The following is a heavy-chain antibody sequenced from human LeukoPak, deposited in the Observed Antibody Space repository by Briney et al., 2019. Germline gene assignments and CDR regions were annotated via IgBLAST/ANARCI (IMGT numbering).Heavy chain of an antibody. CDR1: GYSFTSYW. CDR3: ASEPIVAVPGILGRRRLAGYYFDS. J-gene: IGHJ4*02. Sequence: GESLKISCKGSGYSFTSYWIGWVRQAPGEGLEWVANIQQDGSEKYYVDSVKGRFTISRDNAKNSLYLQMNSLRAEDTAMYYCASEPIVAVPGILGRRRLAGYYFDSWGQGTLVTVSS. CDR2: IQQDGSEK. V-gene: IGHV3-7*01. D-gene: IGHD2-2*01.